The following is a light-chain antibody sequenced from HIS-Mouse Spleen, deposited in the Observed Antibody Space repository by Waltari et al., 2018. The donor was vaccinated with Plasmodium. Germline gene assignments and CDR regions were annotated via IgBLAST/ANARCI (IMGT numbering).Light chain of an antibody. Sequence: SYELTQPPSVSVSPGQTARMTCSGDALPKKYAYWYPQKSGQAPVLVLYEDSKRPSGIPERFSGSSSGTMATLTISGAQVEDEADYYCYSTDSSGNHRGVFGGGTKLTVL. J-gene: IGLJ2*01. CDR3: YSTDSSGNHRGV. V-gene: IGLV3-10*01. CDR2: EDS. CDR1: ALPKKY.